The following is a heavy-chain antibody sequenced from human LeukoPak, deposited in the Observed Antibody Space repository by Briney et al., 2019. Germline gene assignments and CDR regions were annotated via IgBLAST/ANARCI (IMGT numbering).Heavy chain of an antibody. V-gene: IGHV1-18*01. D-gene: IGHD2-15*01. J-gene: IGHJ4*02. CDR3: ARDLIVVVVAATAFDY. CDR2: ISAYNGNT. Sequence: ASVKVSCKASGYTFTSYGISWVRQAPGQGLEWMGWISAYNGNTNYAQKLQGRVAMTTDTSTSTAYMELRSLRSDDTAVYYCARDLIVVVVAATAFDYWGQGTLVTVSS. CDR1: GYTFTSYG.